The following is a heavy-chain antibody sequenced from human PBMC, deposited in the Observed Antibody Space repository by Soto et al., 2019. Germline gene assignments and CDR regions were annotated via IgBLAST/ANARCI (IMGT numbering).Heavy chain of an antibody. V-gene: IGHV4-34*01. CDR1: GGSFSGYY. J-gene: IGHJ6*02. D-gene: IGHD3-9*01. Sequence: SETLSLTCAVYGGSFSGYYWSWIRQPPGKGLEWSGEINHSGSTNYNPSLKSRVTISVDTSKNQFSLKLSSVTAADTAVYYCAREVGYYDILTGHYYYGMDVWGQGTTVTVSS. CDR3: AREVGYYDILTGHYYYGMDV. CDR2: INHSGST.